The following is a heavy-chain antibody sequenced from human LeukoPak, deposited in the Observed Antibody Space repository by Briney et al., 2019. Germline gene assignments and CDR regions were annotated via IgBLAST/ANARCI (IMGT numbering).Heavy chain of an antibody. CDR2: ISHRGRT. CDR1: GESFSAFS. Sequence: SETLSLTCAVYGESFSAFSWNWLRQSPGRGLEWIGEISHRGRTTYNPSLNSRVIISVDASKNQFPLNLTSVTAADTAVYYCATGMVVKFPYMDVWGQGATVTVSS. J-gene: IGHJ6*03. V-gene: IGHV4-34*01. D-gene: IGHD3-22*01. CDR3: ATGMVVKFPYMDV.